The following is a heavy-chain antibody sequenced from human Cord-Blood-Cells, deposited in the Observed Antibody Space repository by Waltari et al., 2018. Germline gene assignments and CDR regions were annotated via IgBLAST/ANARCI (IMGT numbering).Heavy chain of an antibody. CDR1: GYTFTGYY. Sequence: QVQLVQSGAEVKKPGASVKVSCKASGYTFTGYYMHWVRQAPGQGLEWRGWSTPNSGGTNYAQKVKGRVTMTRDPYIRTAYMELSRLRSDDTAVYYCARVLKPVVTAIDYWGQGTLVTVSS. J-gene: IGHJ4*02. V-gene: IGHV1-2*02. CDR3: ARVLKPVVTAIDY. D-gene: IGHD2-21*02. CDR2: STPNSGGT.